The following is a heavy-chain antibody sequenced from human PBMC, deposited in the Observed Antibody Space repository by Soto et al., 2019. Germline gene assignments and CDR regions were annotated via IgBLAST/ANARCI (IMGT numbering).Heavy chain of an antibody. D-gene: IGHD2-2*01. Sequence: EVQLVESGGDLVQPGGSLRLSCAASGFTFSGHWMHWVRQVPGKGLEWVSRINTDGGSSAYADSVKGRFTISRDNAKNTLYLQVNGLRAEDTAVYYCAREAGYCSRTSCYRRAFDTWGRGTTVTVSS. V-gene: IGHV3-74*03. CDR3: AREAGYCSRTSCYRRAFDT. CDR1: GFTFSGHW. J-gene: IGHJ3*02. CDR2: INTDGGSS.